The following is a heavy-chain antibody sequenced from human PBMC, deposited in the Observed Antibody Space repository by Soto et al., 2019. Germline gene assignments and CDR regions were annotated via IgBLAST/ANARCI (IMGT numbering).Heavy chain of an antibody. Sequence: QVQLQESGPGLVKPSETLSLTCTVSGGSVSSGSYYWSWIRQPPGKGLEWIGYIYYSGSTNYNPSLKSLVTLSVDTSKNQFSLKLSSVTAADTAVYYCARVVGAPPFDIWGQGTMVTVSS. V-gene: IGHV4-61*01. D-gene: IGHD1-26*01. CDR3: ARVVGAPPFDI. CDR2: IYYSGST. CDR1: GGSVSSGSYY. J-gene: IGHJ3*02.